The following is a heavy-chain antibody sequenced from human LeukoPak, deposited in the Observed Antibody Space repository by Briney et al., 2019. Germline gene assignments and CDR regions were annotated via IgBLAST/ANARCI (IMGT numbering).Heavy chain of an antibody. J-gene: IGHJ4*02. Sequence: SVKVSCKASGYTFTGYYMHWVRQAPGQGLEWMGRIIPILGIANYAQKFQGRVTITADKSTSTAYMELSSLRSEDTAVYYCARTDIVVVTAAPLDYWGQGTLVTVSS. V-gene: IGHV1-69*02. D-gene: IGHD2-21*02. CDR1: GYTFTGYY. CDR3: ARTDIVVVTAAPLDY. CDR2: IIPILGIA.